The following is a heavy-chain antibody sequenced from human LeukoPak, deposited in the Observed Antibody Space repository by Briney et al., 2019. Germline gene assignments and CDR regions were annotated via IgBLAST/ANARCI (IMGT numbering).Heavy chain of an antibody. CDR1: GFTFDDYA. J-gene: IGHJ4*01. CDR2: ISWNSGSI. D-gene: IGHD3-9*01. CDR3: AKDMDVLRYFDWLPTLSLDY. Sequence: GGSLRLSFAASGFTFDDYAMHWVRQAPGKGLEWVSGISWNSGSIGYADSVKGRFTISRDNAKNSLYLQMNSLRAEDTALYYCAKDMDVLRYFDWLPTLSLDYWGQEPWSPSPQ. V-gene: IGHV3-9*01.